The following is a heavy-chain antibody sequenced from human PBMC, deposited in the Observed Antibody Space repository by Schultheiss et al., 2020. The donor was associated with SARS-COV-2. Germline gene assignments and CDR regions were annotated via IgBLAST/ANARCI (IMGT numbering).Heavy chain of an antibody. CDR1: GFTFITYA. J-gene: IGHJ6*02. CDR3: ARSLRDGGYYGMDV. CDR2: ISYDGSNK. Sequence: GGSLRLSCAASGFTFITYAMHWVRQAPGKGLEWVAVISYDGSNKYYADSVKGRFTISRDNAKNSLYLQMNSLRAEDTAVYYCARSLRDGGYYGMDVWGQGTTVTVSS. V-gene: IGHV3-30*04. D-gene: IGHD3-16*01.